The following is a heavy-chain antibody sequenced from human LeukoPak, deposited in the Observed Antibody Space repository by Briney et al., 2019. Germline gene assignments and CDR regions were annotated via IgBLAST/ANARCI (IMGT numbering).Heavy chain of an antibody. V-gene: IGHV3-30-3*01. CDR1: GFTFSSYA. CDR2: ISYDGSNK. D-gene: IGHD2-21*01. CDR3: YLWGPPLRRDAFDI. Sequence: GRSLRLSCAASGFTFSSYAMHWVRQAPGKGLEWVAVISYDGSNKYYADSVKGRFTISRDNSENTLYLQMNSLRAEDTAVHYCYLWGPPLRRDAFDIWGQGTMITVSS. J-gene: IGHJ3*02.